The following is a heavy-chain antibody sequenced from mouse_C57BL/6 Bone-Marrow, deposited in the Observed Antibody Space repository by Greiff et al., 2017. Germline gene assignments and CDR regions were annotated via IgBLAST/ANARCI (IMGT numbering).Heavy chain of an antibody. CDR2: MHPNGGSP. D-gene: IGHD2-4*01. J-gene: IGHJ4*01. V-gene: IGHV1-64*01. Sequence: QVQLQQPGAELVKPGASVKLSCKASGYTFTNYWMHWVKQRPGQGLEWIGMMHPNGGSPNYNEKFKSEATLSVDKSSSTAYMDLSSLTSEDSAVYYCARSYDYDDYTMDYWGQGTSVTVSA. CDR3: ARSYDYDDYTMDY. CDR1: GYTFTNYW.